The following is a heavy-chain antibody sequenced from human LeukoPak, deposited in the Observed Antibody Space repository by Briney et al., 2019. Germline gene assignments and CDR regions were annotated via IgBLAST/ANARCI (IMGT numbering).Heavy chain of an antibody. D-gene: IGHD6-13*01. CDR3: ATDLGSSRPNY. CDR2: IKQDGSEK. Sequence: TGGSLRLSCAASGFTFSTYEMNWVRQAPGKGLEWVANIKQDGSEKYYVDSVKGRFTISRDNAKNSLYLQMNSLRAEDTAVYYCATDLGSSRPNYWGQGTLVTVSS. V-gene: IGHV3-7*04. CDR1: GFTFSTYE. J-gene: IGHJ4*02.